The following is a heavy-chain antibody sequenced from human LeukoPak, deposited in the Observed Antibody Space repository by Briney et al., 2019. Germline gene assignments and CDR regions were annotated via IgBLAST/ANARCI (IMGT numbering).Heavy chain of an antibody. J-gene: IGHJ4*02. Sequence: GGSLRLSCAASGFTFSSYGMHWVRQAPGKGLEWVAVISDNGNDKYYVDSVKGRFTISRDNSKNTVYLQMNSLRPEDTALYYCASGLLGCRGGSCYPTDYWGQGTLVIVSS. CDR3: ASGLLGCRGGSCYPTDY. CDR1: GFTFSSYG. V-gene: IGHV3-30*03. CDR2: ISDNGNDK. D-gene: IGHD2-15*01.